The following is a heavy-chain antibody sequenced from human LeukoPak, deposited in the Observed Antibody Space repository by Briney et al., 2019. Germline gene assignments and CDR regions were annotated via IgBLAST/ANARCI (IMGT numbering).Heavy chain of an antibody. CDR3: ARVVMKAFYYYYMDV. CDR2: MNPTSGDT. J-gene: IGHJ6*03. V-gene: IGHV1-8*01. D-gene: IGHD2-21*01. Sequence: GASVKASCKASGYTFSDYDVNWVRQAPGQGLEWMGWMNPTSGDTGYAQKFQGRVTMTRSMSRNTAYMELSRLRPEDTAVYFCARVVMKAFYYYYMDVWGKGTTIIISS. CDR1: GYTFSDYD.